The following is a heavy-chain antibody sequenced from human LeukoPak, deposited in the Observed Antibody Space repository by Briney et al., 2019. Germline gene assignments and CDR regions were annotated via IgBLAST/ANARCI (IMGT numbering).Heavy chain of an antibody. V-gene: IGHV3-53*01. CDR3: ASRDNSSGWLQFDY. CDR2: IYSGGST. J-gene: IGHJ4*02. D-gene: IGHD6-19*01. CDR1: GFTVSSNY. Sequence: GGSLRLSCAASGFTVSSNYMSWVRQAPGKGLEWVSVIYSGGSTYYADSVKGRFTISRDNSKNTLYLQMNSLRAEDTAVYYCASRDNSSGWLQFDYWGQGTLVTVSS.